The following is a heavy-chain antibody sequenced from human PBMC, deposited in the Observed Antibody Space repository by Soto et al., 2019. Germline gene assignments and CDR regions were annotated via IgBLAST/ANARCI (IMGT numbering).Heavy chain of an antibody. J-gene: IGHJ6*02. V-gene: IGHV1-46*01. D-gene: IGHD2-2*01. CDR2: INPNSGST. CDR1: GYTVTSYD. CDR3: ARAGIAYCSSTTCYLYYYVMDV. Sequence: ASVKVSCKGSGYTVTSYDAHWVRQAPGQGLEWMGIINPNSGSTTYAQKFQGRVTMTRDTSTSTLYMELTSLTSGDTAVYYCARAGIAYCSSTTCYLYYYVMDVWGQGTTVTVSS.